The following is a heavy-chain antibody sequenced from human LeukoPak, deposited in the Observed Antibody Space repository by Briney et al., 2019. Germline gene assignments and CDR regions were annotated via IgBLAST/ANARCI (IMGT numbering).Heavy chain of an antibody. V-gene: IGHV4-38-2*01. J-gene: IGHJ4*02. CDR3: ARRLGYCSSTSCYYYFDY. D-gene: IGHD2-2*01. CDR1: GYSISSGYY. Sequence: SETLSLTCAVSGYSISSGYYWGWIRQPPGKGLEWIGSIYNSGSTYYNPSLKSRVTISVDTSKNQSSLKLSSVTAADTAVYYCARRLGYCSSTSCYYYFDYWGQGTLVTVSS. CDR2: IYNSGST.